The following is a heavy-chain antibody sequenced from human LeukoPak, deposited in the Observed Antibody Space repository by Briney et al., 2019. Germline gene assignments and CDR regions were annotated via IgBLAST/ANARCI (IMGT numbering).Heavy chain of an antibody. CDR3: AREGDSGYVELDS. CDR1: GFTFSSYW. D-gene: IGHD5-12*01. CDR2: IKQDGSEK. J-gene: IGHJ4*02. Sequence: PGGSLRLPCAASGFTFSSYWTSWLRHAPGKGREWVANIKQDGSEKYYVESVKDRFTISRDNAKNSLNLQMNRLRAEDTAVYYCAREGDSGYVELDSWGQGTLVTVSS. V-gene: IGHV3-7*01.